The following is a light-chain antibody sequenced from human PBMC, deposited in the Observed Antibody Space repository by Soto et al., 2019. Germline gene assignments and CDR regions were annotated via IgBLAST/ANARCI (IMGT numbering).Light chain of an antibody. CDR3: QQYGSSPRT. J-gene: IGKJ1*01. CDR1: QSVSSSY. V-gene: IGKV3-20*01. Sequence: EIVLTQSPGTLSLSPGERATLSCRASQSVSSSYLARYQQKPGQAPRLFIYGASSRATGIPDRFSGSGSGTDFTLTISRLEPEDFAVYYCQQYGSSPRTFGQGTKLEIK. CDR2: GAS.